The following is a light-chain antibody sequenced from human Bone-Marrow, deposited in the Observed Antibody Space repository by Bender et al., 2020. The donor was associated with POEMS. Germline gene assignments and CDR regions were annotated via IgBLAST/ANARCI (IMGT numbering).Light chain of an antibody. J-gene: IGLJ3*02. Sequence: SYELTQPPSMSVSPGQTASITCSGENLGDKYACWYQQKPGQSPVLVIYQDTKRPSGIPDRFSGSISGDTATLTLSGTQAVAEADYYCQTWDLSTGVFGGGTKLTVL. CDR2: QDT. V-gene: IGLV3-1*01. CDR1: NLGDKY. CDR3: QTWDLSTGV.